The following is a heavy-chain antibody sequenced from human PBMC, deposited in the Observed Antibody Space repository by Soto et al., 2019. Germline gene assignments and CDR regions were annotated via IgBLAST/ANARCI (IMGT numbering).Heavy chain of an antibody. D-gene: IGHD6-13*01. V-gene: IGHV3-30*18. CDR3: AKFGIADVFDI. CDR1: GFTFSIYG. J-gene: IGHJ3*02. CDR2: ISYDGSNK. Sequence: QVQLVESGGGVVQPGRSLRLSCAASGFTFSIYGMNWVRQAPGKGLEWVAVISYDGSNKYYGDSVKGRFTISRDNSKNSLHLQMNSLRAEDTAVYYCAKFGIADVFDIWGHGTMVTVSS.